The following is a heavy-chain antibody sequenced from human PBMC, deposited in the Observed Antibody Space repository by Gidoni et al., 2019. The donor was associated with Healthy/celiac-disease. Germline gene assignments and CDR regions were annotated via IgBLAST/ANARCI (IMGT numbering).Heavy chain of an antibody. D-gene: IGHD3-16*02. Sequence: EVQLVQSGAEVKKPGESLKISCKGSGYSFTSYGIGWVGQMPGTGLEWKGISYPGDSDTRDSPSFQGQVTISADKSISTAYLQWSSLKASDTAMYYCATLPVIGSPAEYFQHWGQGTLVTVSS. J-gene: IGHJ1*01. CDR3: ATLPVIGSPAEYFQH. CDR1: GYSFTSYG. V-gene: IGHV5-51*01. CDR2: SYPGDSDT.